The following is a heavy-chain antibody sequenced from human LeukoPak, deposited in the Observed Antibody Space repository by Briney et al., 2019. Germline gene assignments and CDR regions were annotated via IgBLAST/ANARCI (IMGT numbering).Heavy chain of an antibody. Sequence: PSGTLSLTCAVSGGSTTNNHYWTWVRQAPGKGLEWIADIFHTGIANHNPSLKSRVTISMDRSKNQFSLTLISVTAADTAVYYCAGGGEAWELLGYWGQGTLVTVSS. CDR3: AGGGEAWELLGY. D-gene: IGHD3-16*01. J-gene: IGHJ4*02. CDR2: IFHTGIA. CDR1: GGSTTNNHY. V-gene: IGHV4-4*02.